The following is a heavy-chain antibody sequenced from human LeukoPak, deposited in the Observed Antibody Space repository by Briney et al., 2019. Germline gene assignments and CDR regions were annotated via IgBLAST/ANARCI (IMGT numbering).Heavy chain of an antibody. V-gene: IGHV3-13*04. J-gene: IGHJ4*02. CDR3: ARGALGFDY. CDR1: GYIFSSYD. Sequence: QPGGSLRLSCEASGYIFSSYDIQWVRQATGKGLEWVSSIGTAGDTYYAGSVKGRFTLSRENAKKSSYLQMNNLGPGDTAVYYCARGALGFDYWGQGALVTVSS. CDR2: IGTAGDT.